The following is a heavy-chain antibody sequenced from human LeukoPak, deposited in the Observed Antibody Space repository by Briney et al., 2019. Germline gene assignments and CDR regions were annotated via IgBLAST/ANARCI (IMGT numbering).Heavy chain of an antibody. CDR3: ARDRIAVAATETSFEY. V-gene: IGHV3-21*01. D-gene: IGHD6-19*01. Sequence: GGSLGLSCAASGFKFSSYNMNWVRQAPGKGLEWVSSISGSSSYIYYADSVKGRFTISRGNAKNSLYLEMDSLRAEDTAVYYCARDRIAVAATETSFEYWGQGTLVTVSS. CDR1: GFKFSSYN. J-gene: IGHJ4*02. CDR2: ISGSSSYI.